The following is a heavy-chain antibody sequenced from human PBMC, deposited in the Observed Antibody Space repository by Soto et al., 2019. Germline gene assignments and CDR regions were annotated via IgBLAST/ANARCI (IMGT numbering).Heavy chain of an antibody. CDR1: GFTFSSYG. CDR2: ISYDGSNK. J-gene: IGHJ4*02. Sequence: PGGSLRLSCAASGFTFSSYGVHWVRQAPGKGLEWVAVISYDGSNKYYADSVKGRFTISRDNSKNTLYLQMNSLRAEDTAEYYCAKDLYYYDSSGYYPDYWGQGTLVTVS. CDR3: AKDLYYYDSSGYYPDY. V-gene: IGHV3-30*18. D-gene: IGHD3-22*01.